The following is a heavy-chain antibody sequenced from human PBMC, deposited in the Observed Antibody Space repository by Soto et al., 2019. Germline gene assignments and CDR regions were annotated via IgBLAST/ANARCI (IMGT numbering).Heavy chain of an antibody. CDR3: ARVRIGYCSSTSFRRLICYYGMDV. CDR2: INHSGST. V-gene: IGHV4-34*01. CDR1: GGSFSGYY. J-gene: IGHJ6*02. Sequence: ETLSLTCAVYGGSFSGYYWSWIRQPPGKGLEWIGEINHSGSTNYNPSLKSRVTISVDTSKNQFSLKLSSVTAADTAVYYCARVRIGYCSSTSFRRLICYYGMDVWGQGTTVTVSS. D-gene: IGHD2-2*01.